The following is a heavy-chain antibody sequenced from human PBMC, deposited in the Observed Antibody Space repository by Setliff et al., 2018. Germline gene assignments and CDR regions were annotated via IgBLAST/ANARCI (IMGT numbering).Heavy chain of an antibody. D-gene: IGHD3-10*01. CDR2: ISWDGTKT. V-gene: IGHV3-30*03. CDR1: GYTFSSYA. Sequence: GGSLRLSCVASGYTFSSYAIHWVRQAPGKGLEWVALISWDGTKTSYADSVRGRFTISRDDSKNSLYLQMYSLKSDDTAVYYCVRAVVIRGSKPLDSWGQGTLVTVSS. CDR3: VRAVVIRGSKPLDS. J-gene: IGHJ4*02.